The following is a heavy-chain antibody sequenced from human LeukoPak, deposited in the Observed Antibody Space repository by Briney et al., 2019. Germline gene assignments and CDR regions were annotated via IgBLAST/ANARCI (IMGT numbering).Heavy chain of an antibody. CDR3: ASQPGYSYGYDY. V-gene: IGHV1-46*01. J-gene: IGHJ4*02. D-gene: IGHD5-18*01. CDR1: GYTFTSYY. Sequence: ASVKVSCKASGYTFTSYYMHWVRQAPGQGLEWMGVINPSGGSTSYAQKFQGRDTMTRDTSTSTVYMELSSLRSEDTAVYYCASQPGYSYGYDYWGQGTLVTVSS. CDR2: INPSGGST.